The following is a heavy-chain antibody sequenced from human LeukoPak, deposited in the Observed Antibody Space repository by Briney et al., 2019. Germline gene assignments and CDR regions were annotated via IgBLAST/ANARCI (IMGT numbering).Heavy chain of an antibody. CDR3: ARDRRVLRYFDWPRGNSNDAFDI. CDR1: GYTFTGYY. J-gene: IGHJ3*02. V-gene: IGHV1-2*02. D-gene: IGHD3-9*01. CDR2: INPNSGGT. Sequence: GASVKVSCKASGYTFTGYYMHWVRQAPGQGLEWMGWINPNSGGTNYAQKFQGRVTMTRDTSISTAYMELSRLRSDDTAVYYCARDRRVLRYFDWPRGNSNDAFDIWGQGTMVTVSS.